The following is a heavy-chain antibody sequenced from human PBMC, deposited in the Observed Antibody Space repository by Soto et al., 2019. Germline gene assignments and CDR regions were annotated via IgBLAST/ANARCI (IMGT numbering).Heavy chain of an antibody. CDR1: GFTFSSYG. V-gene: IGHV3-33*01. CDR2: IWYDGSNK. Sequence: GSLRLSCAASGFTFSSYGMHWVRQAPGKGLEWVAVIWYDGSNKYYADSVKGRFTISRDNSKNTLYLQMNSLRAEDTAVYYCARGGYRYYYGMDVWGQGTTVTVSS. J-gene: IGHJ6*02. D-gene: IGHD1-1*01. CDR3: ARGGYRYYYGMDV.